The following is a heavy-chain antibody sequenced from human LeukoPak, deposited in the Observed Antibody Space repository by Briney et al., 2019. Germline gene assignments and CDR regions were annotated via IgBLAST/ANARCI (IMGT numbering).Heavy chain of an antibody. CDR1: GYTFTAYY. J-gene: IGHJ4*02. Sequence: ASVKVSCKASGYTFTAYYMHWVRQAPGQGLEWMGWINPNSGGANYAQKFRGRVTMTRDTSITTAYMELSRLRSDDTALYYCARDSYGSSTYYDCWGQGTLVTVSS. D-gene: IGHD3-22*01. CDR2: INPNSGGA. CDR3: ARDSYGSSTYYDC. V-gene: IGHV1-2*02.